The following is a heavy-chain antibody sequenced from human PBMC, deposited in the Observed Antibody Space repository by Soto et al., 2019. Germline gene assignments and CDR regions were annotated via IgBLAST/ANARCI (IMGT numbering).Heavy chain of an antibody. Sequence: GGALRLSCAASGFTFSSYSMSWVRQAPGKGLEWVAHINQAGSQKYYVDSAKGRFTISRDNAKTSVYLQMNNLRAEDTAVYYCASWADAVDEDQFQHCGQGTLVTVSS. CDR2: INQAGSQK. V-gene: IGHV3-7*01. J-gene: IGHJ1*01. CDR1: GFTFSSYS. CDR3: ASWADAVDEDQFQH. D-gene: IGHD2-2*01.